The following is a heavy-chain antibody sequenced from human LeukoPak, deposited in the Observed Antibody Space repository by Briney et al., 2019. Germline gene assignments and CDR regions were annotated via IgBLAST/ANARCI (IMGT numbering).Heavy chain of an antibody. J-gene: IGHJ6*03. CDR1: GGTFSSYA. CDR3: ASNIWSGYYYYYMDV. V-gene: IGHV1-69*05. Sequence: GSSVKVSCKASGGTFSSYAISWVRQAPGQGLEWMGGIIPIFGTANYAQKFQGRVTITTDESTSTAYMELSGLRSEETAVYYCASNIWSGYYYYYMDVWGKRTTVTVSS. D-gene: IGHD3-3*01. CDR2: IIPIFGTA.